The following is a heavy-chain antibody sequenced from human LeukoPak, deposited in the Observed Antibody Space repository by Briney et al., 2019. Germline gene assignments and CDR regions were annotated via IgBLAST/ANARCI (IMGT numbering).Heavy chain of an antibody. J-gene: IGHJ4*02. CDR3: ARDTIRWSDY. V-gene: IGHV3-7*01. CDR1: GFTFGSYW. D-gene: IGHD4-23*01. Sequence: GGSLRLSCAASGFTFGSYWMTWVRQAPAKGLEWVANIKQDGSEKFYVDSVKGRFAISRDNAKNSLYLQINSLRGEDTAVYYCARDTIRWSDYWGQGTLVTVSS. CDR2: IKQDGSEK.